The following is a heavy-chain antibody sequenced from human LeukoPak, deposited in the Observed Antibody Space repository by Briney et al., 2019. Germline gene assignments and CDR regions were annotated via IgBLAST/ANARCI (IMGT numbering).Heavy chain of an antibody. CDR3: ARLEQTSWFDP. J-gene: IGHJ5*02. V-gene: IGHV4-31*03. CDR2: IYYSGST. D-gene: IGHD1/OR15-1a*01. CDR1: GGSISTHVSGDSSVYY. Sequence: SETLSLTCTVPGGSISTHVSGDSSVYYWTWIRQHPGKGLEFIGSIYYSGSTYYNPSLKSRLTISVDLSENQFSLKLSSVTAADTAVYYCARLEQTSWFDPWGPGTLVIVSS.